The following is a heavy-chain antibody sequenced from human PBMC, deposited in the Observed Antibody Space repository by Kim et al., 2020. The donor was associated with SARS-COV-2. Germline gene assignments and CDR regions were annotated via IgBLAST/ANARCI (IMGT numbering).Heavy chain of an antibody. D-gene: IGHD6-19*01. V-gene: IGHV4-39*02. CDR3: ARDQRYSSGWF. J-gene: IGHJ5*01. Sequence: SETLSLTCTVSGGSLSSSSYYWGWIRQPPGKGLEWIGTAYYIGNTYYNPSLKSRVTISVDTSKNQFSLKLGSVTAADTAVYYCARDQRYSSGWF. CDR1: GGSLSSSSYY. CDR2: AYYIGNT.